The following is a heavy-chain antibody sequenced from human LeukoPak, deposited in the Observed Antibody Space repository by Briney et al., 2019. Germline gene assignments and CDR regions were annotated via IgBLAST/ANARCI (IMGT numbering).Heavy chain of an antibody. J-gene: IGHJ4*02. CDR3: ARGPPNWGYDY. CDR2: MSPNSGDT. CDR1: GYTFTSYD. D-gene: IGHD7-27*01. Sequence: ASVKVSFTASGYTFTSYDFNWVRQATGQRPEWMGWMSPNSGDTGYAQKFQDRVTMTRNTSISTAYMELSSLRSDDTAVYYCARGPPNWGYDYWGPGTLVTVS. V-gene: IGHV1-8*01.